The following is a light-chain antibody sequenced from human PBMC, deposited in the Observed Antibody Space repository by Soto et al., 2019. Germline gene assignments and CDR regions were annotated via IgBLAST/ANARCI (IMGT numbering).Light chain of an antibody. Sequence: DIQMTQSPSTLSASVGDIVTITCRASQSIRNWLAWYQQKPGKAPNLLIYDASSLESGVPSRFSGSGSGADFTLTISSLQPDDFAGYYCQQYNGYSPWTFGQGTKVEIK. CDR3: QQYNGYSPWT. V-gene: IGKV1-5*01. CDR1: QSIRNW. CDR2: DAS. J-gene: IGKJ1*01.